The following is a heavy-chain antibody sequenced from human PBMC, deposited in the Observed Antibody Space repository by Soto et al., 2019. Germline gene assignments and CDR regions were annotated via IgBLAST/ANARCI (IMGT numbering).Heavy chain of an antibody. J-gene: IGHJ6*02. CDR2: IIPIFGTA. V-gene: IGHV1-69*13. Sequence: GASVKVSCKASGGTFSSYAISWVRQAPGQGLEWMGGIIPIFGTANYAQKFQGRVTITADASTSTAYMELSSLRSEDTAVYYCARDSSTGYYSGMDVWGQGTTVTVSS. CDR1: GGTFSSYA. CDR3: ARDSSTGYYSGMDV.